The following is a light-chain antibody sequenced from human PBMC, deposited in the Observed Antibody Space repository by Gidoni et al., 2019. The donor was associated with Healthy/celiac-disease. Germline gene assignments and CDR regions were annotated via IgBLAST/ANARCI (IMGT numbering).Light chain of an antibody. V-gene: IGKV1-5*03. J-gene: IGKJ1*01. Sequence: DIQMTQSPSTLSASVGDRVTITCRASQSISSWLAWYQQKPGKAPKLLIYKASSLESGVPSRFSGSGSGTEFTLTISSLQPDDFATYYCQQYNSYSRTFGRGTKVKIK. CDR2: KAS. CDR1: QSISSW. CDR3: QQYNSYSRT.